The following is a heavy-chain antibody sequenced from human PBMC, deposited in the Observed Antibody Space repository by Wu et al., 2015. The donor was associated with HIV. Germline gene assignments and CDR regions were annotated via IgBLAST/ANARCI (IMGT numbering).Heavy chain of an antibody. Sequence: QVQLVQSGAEVKKPGASVKVSCKASGYTFTSYYMHWVRQAPGQGLEWMGIINPSGGSTNYAQKFQGRVTITTDESTSTAYMEVSSLRSEDTAVYYCASDFGYYSGSVSWGQGTLVTVSS. CDR1: GYTFTSYY. CDR2: INPSGGST. V-gene: IGHV1-46*01. CDR3: ASDFGYYSGSVS. J-gene: IGHJ5*02. D-gene: IGHD6-19*01.